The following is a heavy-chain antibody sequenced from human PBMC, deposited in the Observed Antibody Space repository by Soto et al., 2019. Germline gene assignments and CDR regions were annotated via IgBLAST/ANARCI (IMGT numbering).Heavy chain of an antibody. J-gene: IGHJ1*01. V-gene: IGHV4-31*03. Sequence: SETLSLTCTVSGGSISRGGYYWSWIRQHPGKGLEWIGYIYYSGSTYYNPSLKSRVTISVDTSKNQFSLKLSSVTAADTAVYYCARVDYYDSSGYYRTEYFQHWGQGTLVTVSS. CDR2: IYYSGST. CDR1: GGSISRGGYY. D-gene: IGHD3-22*01. CDR3: ARVDYYDSSGYYRTEYFQH.